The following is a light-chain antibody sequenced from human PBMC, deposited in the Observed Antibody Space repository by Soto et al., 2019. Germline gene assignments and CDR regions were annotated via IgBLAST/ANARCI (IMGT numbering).Light chain of an antibody. J-gene: IGLJ1*01. CDR2: EVS. CDR1: SSDVGGYNY. CDR3: SSYTSSSLYV. Sequence: ALTQPASVSGSPGQSITISCTGTSSDVGGYNYVSWYQQHPGKVPKLLIYEVSNRPSGVSNRFSGSKSGNTASLTISGLQAEDEADYYCSSYTSSSLYVFGTGTKVTVL. V-gene: IGLV2-14*01.